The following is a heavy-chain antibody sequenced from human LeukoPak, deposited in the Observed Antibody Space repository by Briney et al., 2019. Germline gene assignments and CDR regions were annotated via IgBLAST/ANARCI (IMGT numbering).Heavy chain of an antibody. V-gene: IGHV4-59*01. CDR3: ARVVGQNYYDSSGYYLDY. CDR1: GGSISSYY. J-gene: IGHJ4*02. D-gene: IGHD3-22*01. Sequence: SETLSLTCTVSGGSISSYYWSWIRQPPGKGLEWIGYIYYSGSTNYNPSLKSRVTISVDTSKNQFSLKLSSVTAADTAVYYCARVVGQNYYDSSGYYLDYWGQGTPVTVSS. CDR2: IYYSGST.